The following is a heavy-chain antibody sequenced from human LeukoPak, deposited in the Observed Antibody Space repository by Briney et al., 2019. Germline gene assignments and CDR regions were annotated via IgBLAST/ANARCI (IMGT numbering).Heavy chain of an antibody. J-gene: IGHJ6*03. D-gene: IGHD3-9*01. CDR1: GFTFSSYE. V-gene: IGHV3-48*03. CDR3: ARESRGYDILTGKYHRGYYSYYMDV. Sequence: GGSLRLSCAASGFTFSSYEMNWVRQAPGKGLEWVSYISSSGSTIYYADSVKGRFTISRDNAKNSLYLQMNSLRVEDTAVYYCARESRGYDILTGKYHRGYYSYYMDVWGKGTTVIVSS. CDR2: ISSSGSTI.